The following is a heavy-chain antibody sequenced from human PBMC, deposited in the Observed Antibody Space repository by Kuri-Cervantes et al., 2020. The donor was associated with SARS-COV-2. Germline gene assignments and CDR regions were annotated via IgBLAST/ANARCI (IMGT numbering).Heavy chain of an antibody. CDR1: GGSFSGYY. J-gene: IGHJ6*02. CDR2: IYTSGST. CDR3: ALSSTSRNYYYYGMDV. Sequence: SETLSLTCAVYGGSFSGYYWSWIRQPAGKGLEWIGRIYTSGSTNYNPSLKSRVTMSVDTSKNQFSLKLSSVTAADTAVYYCALSSTSRNYYYYGMDVWGQGTTVTVSS. D-gene: IGHD2-2*01. V-gene: IGHV4-59*10.